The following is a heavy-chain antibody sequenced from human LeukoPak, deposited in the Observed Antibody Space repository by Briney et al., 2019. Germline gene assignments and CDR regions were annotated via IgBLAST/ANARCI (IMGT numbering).Heavy chain of an antibody. V-gene: IGHV4-34*01. D-gene: IGHD6-13*01. CDR1: GGSFSGYY. J-gene: IGHJ4*02. CDR2: INHSGST. CDR3: ARWVVRSGSFYYFDY. Sequence: SETLSLTCAVYGGSFSGYYWSWIRQPPGKGLEWIGEINHSGSTNYNPSLKSRVTISVDTSKNQFSLKLSSVTAADTAVYYCARWVVRSGSFYYFDYWGQGTLVTVSS.